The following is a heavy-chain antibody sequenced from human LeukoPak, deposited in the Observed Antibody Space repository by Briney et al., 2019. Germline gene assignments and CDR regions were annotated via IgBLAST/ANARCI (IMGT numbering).Heavy chain of an antibody. CDR2: INYSGTT. CDR3: GRLFHS. J-gene: IGHJ4*02. Sequence: SETLSLTCTVSGGAIISDNFYWGWVRQPPGKGLEWVGSINYSGTTYYNPSLRSRLSISVDTSRTQFFLRLNSVTAADTAVYYCGRLFHSWGPGIQATVSS. V-gene: IGHV4-39*01. CDR1: GGAIISDNFY.